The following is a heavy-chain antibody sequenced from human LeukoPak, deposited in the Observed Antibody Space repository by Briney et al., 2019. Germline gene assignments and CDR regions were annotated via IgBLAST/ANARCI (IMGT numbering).Heavy chain of an antibody. Sequence: GGSLRLSCAASGFTLSTFDMHWVRQPTGQGLEWVSTIGIAGDTYYPGSVEDRFTLSRDNAKNSLYLQMNSLTAGDTAVYYCARGPPRGKYYYMDVWGKGTTVTVSS. V-gene: IGHV3-13*01. CDR1: GFTLSTFD. D-gene: IGHD1-1*01. CDR3: ARGPPRGKYYYMDV. J-gene: IGHJ6*03. CDR2: IGIAGDT.